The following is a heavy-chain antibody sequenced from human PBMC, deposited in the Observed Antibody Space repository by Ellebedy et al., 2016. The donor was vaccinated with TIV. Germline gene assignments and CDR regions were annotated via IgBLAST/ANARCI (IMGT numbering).Heavy chain of an antibody. CDR1: INTFGTYG. V-gene: IGHV1-18*01. CDR2: ISAYNGHT. Sequence: AASVKVSCKASINTFGTYGFTWVRQAPGQGPEWMGWISAYNGHTNYAQKFQGRVTMTTDTSTSTAYMELRGLTSDDTAVYYCATTVTTNFYYGLDVWGQGTTVTVSS. CDR3: ATTVTTNFYYGLDV. D-gene: IGHD4-17*01. J-gene: IGHJ6*02.